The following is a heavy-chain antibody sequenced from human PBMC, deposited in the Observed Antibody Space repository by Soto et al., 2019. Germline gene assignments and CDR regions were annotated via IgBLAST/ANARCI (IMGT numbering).Heavy chain of an antibody. CDR2: IIPIFGTA. CDR3: ARELWFGGSFAY. D-gene: IGHD3-10*01. V-gene: IGHV1-69*12. Sequence: QVQLVQSGAEVKKPGSSVKVSCKASGGTFSSYAISWVRQAPGQGLEWMGGIIPIFGTANYAQKLQGRVTITEDESTSTAYVELSSLRSEDTAVYYCARELWFGGSFAYWGQGTLVTVSS. J-gene: IGHJ4*02. CDR1: GGTFSSYA.